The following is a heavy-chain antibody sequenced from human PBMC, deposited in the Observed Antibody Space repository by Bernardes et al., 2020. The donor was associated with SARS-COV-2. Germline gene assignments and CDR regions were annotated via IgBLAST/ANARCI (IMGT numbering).Heavy chain of an antibody. Sequence: GGSLRLSCSASGFPVRSTFMSLVRQAPGQGLEWVSIIYAGGTTYYSDSVKGRFTISTDNSKNTVFLEMHSLTAEDTAIYYCAKVSGSYRLDYWGQGTLVTVSS. D-gene: IGHD3-10*01. CDR1: GFPVRSTF. CDR2: IYAGGTT. J-gene: IGHJ4*02. V-gene: IGHV3-53*01. CDR3: AKVSGSYRLDY.